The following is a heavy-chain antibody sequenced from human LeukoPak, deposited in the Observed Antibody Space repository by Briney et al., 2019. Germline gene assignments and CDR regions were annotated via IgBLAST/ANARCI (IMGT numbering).Heavy chain of an antibody. CDR2: IYYSGST. Sequence: SETLSLTCTVSGGSISSGDYYWSWIRQPPGKGLEWIGYIYYSGSTYYNPSLKSRVTISVDASKNQFSLKLSSVTAADTAVYYCARAPLLTIFGVVTPPGMDVWGQGTTVTVSS. V-gene: IGHV4-30-4*01. CDR3: ARAPLLTIFGVVTPPGMDV. D-gene: IGHD3-3*01. CDR1: GGSISSGDYY. J-gene: IGHJ6*02.